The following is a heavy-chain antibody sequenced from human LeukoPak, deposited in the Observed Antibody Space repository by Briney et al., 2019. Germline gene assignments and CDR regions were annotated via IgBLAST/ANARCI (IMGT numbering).Heavy chain of an antibody. CDR2: ISGSTVNT. V-gene: IGHV3-23*01. D-gene: IGHD3-22*01. CDR3: ARKHETSAFLLAF. CDR1: GFTFSNYA. J-gene: IGHJ4*02. Sequence: PGGSLRLSCAASGFTFSNYAMSWVRQAPGKGREWVSTISGSTVNTYYADSVKGRFTISRDNSKNTLYLQMNSLRAEDTAVYYCARKHETSAFLLAFWGQGTLVTVSS.